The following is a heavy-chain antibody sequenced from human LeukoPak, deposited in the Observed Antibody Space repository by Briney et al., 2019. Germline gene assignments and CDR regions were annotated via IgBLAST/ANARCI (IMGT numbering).Heavy chain of an antibody. J-gene: IGHJ4*02. Sequence: PGGSLRLSCTASGFTFSSYVMSWGRQAPGKGLEWVSHISVSGETKNYAESVRGRFTISRDTAKNLLYLQMNTLRADDTAVYYCARDQRGTRLDWGQGTLVTVSS. CDR1: GFTFSSYV. CDR2: ISVSGETK. V-gene: IGHV3-48*03. D-gene: IGHD1-1*01. CDR3: ARDQRGTRLD.